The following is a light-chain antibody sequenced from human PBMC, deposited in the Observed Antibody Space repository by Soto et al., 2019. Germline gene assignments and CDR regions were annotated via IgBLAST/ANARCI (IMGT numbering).Light chain of an antibody. CDR1: QTISSY. J-gene: IGKJ1*01. CDR2: AAS. CDR3: QQSYSTPWT. V-gene: IGKV1-39*01. Sequence: DIQMTQSPSSLSASVGDRVTIACRTSQTISSYLNWYQQKPGKAPNLLIYAASNLQSGVPSRFSGSGSGTDFTLTISSLQPEDFATCYCQQSYSTPWTFGQGTKVEIK.